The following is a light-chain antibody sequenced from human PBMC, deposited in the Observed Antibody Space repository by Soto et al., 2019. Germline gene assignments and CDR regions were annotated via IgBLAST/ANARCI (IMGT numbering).Light chain of an antibody. CDR3: QQYSSYSVFT. CDR1: QDIGVW. Sequence: DIQMTQSPSTLSASVGDRVIITCRASQDIGVWLAWYQQKPGKAPKLLIYQTSTLESGVPSRFSGSSSGTEFTLTISCLQPDDFATYYCQQYSSYSVFTFGPGTKVDIK. V-gene: IGKV1-5*03. CDR2: QTS. J-gene: IGKJ3*01.